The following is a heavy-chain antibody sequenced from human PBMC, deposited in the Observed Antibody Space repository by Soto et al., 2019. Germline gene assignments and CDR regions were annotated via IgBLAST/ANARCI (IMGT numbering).Heavy chain of an antibody. CDR2: IWYDGSNK. CDR1: VFTFSSYF. J-gene: IGHJ4*02. D-gene: IGHD2-8*01. Sequence: PVVSLRLSCSSSVFTFSSYFIHLFRQAPVKGLEWVAVIWYDGSNKYYADSVKGRFTISRDNSKNTLYLQMNSLSAEDTAVYYCARDLKWSEQWGQGNMLNVSS. V-gene: IGHV3-33*01. CDR3: ARDLKWSEQ.